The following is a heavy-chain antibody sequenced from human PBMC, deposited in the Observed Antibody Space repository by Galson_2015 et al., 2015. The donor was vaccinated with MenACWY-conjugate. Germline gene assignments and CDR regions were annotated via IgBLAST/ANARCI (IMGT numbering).Heavy chain of an antibody. CDR1: GFTFSSYG. CDR3: TRELCDSVWGRYRKYGMDV. V-gene: IGHV3-48*04. J-gene: IGHJ6*02. CDR2: IISSRSTI. Sequence: SLRLSCAASGFTFSSYGMNWVRQAPGKGLEWVSYIISSRSTIYYADSVKGRFTISRDNAKNSLYLQMNRLRAEDTAVYYCTRELCDSVWGRYRKYGMDVWGQGTPVTVSS. D-gene: IGHD3-16*01.